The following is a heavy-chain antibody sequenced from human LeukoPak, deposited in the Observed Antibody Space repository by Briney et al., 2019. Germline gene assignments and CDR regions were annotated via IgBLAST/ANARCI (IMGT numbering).Heavy chain of an antibody. J-gene: IGHJ6*03. D-gene: IGHD3-10*01. Sequence: SQTLSLTCTVSGGSISSGDYYWSWIRQPPGKGLEWIGYIYYSGSTYYNPSLKSRVTISVDTSKNQFSLKLSPVTAADTAVYYCARDRYYGSGSSHLYYYYYMDVWGKGTTVTVSS. CDR1: GGSISSGDYY. CDR3: ARDRYYGSGSSHLYYYYYMDV. V-gene: IGHV4-30-4*08. CDR2: IYYSGST.